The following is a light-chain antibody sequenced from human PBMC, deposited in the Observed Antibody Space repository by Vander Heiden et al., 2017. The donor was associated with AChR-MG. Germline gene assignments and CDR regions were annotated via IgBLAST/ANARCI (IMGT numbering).Light chain of an antibody. CDR3: QQRSNWPLFT. Sequence: EIVLTQSPATLSLSPGERATLSRRASQSVSSYLAWYQQKPGQAPRLLIYDASNRATGIPARFGGSGSGTDFTLTISSLEPEDFAVYYCQQRSNWPLFTFGHGPKVDIK. CDR1: QSVSSY. V-gene: IGKV3-11*01. CDR2: DAS. J-gene: IGKJ3*01.